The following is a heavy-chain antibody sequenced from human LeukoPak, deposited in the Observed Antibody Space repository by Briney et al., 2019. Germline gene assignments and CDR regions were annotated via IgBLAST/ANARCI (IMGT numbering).Heavy chain of an antibody. CDR1: GGSISSYY. CDR2: IYTSGST. Sequence: PSETLSLTCTVSGGSISSYYWSWIRQPAGKGLEWIGRIYTSGSTNYNPSLKSRVTMSVDTSKNQFSLKLSSVTAADTAVYYCARGLDLYNWNSFDPWGQGTLATVSS. J-gene: IGHJ5*02. D-gene: IGHD1-20*01. CDR3: ARGLDLYNWNSFDP. V-gene: IGHV4-4*07.